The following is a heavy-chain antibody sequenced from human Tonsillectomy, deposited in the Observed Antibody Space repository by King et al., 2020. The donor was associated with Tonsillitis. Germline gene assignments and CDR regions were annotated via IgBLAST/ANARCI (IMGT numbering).Heavy chain of an antibody. CDR3: ARDLTTVTTSHFDY. J-gene: IGHJ4*02. Sequence: VQLQESGPGLVKPSQTLSLTCTVSGGSISSGHYYWSWIRQPPGKGLEWIGYIYYSGSTYYNPSLKSRLTISLDTSKNQFSLKLTSVTAADTAVYFCARDLTTVTTSHFDYWGQGTLVTVSS. CDR1: GGSISSGHYY. D-gene: IGHD4-17*01. V-gene: IGHV4-30-4*01. CDR2: IYYSGST.